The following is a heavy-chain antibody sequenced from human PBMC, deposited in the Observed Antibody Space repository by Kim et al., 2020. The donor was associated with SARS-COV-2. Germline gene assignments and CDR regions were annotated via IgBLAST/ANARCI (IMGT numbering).Heavy chain of an antibody. J-gene: IGHJ6*02. CDR3: AKDMGPLPGYGSGTYYYGMDV. CDR2: ISWNSGSI. CDR1: GFTFDDYA. Sequence: GGSLRLSCAASGFTFDDYAMHWVRQAPGKGLEWVSGISWNSGSIGYADSVKGRFTISRDNAKNSLYLQMNSLRAEDTALYYCAKDMGPLPGYGSGTYYYGMDVWGQGTTVTVSS. V-gene: IGHV3-9*01. D-gene: IGHD3-10*01.